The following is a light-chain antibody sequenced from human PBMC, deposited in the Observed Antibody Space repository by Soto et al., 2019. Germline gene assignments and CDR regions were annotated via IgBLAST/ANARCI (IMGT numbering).Light chain of an antibody. CDR3: QQYVSSPWT. J-gene: IGKJ1*01. Sequence: EIVLTQSPGTLSLSPGERATLSCRASQSVSSSYLAWYQQKPGQAPRLLIYGASSRATGIPDRFSGSGSGTDFTLTISRLEPEYCAVYYCQQYVSSPWTFGQGTKVEIK. V-gene: IGKV3-20*01. CDR2: GAS. CDR1: QSVSSSY.